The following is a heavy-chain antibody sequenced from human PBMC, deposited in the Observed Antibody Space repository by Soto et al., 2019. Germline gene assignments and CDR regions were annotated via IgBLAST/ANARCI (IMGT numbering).Heavy chain of an antibody. D-gene: IGHD2-15*01. CDR3: ARDLKEYCSDGKCNWFDP. CDR2: ISYSGST. Sequence: SETVALTCTVSGASITSYYWRWVRQRPGKGLEWIGYISYSGSTDYNPSLKSRVTISFDASKNQISLQVRSATAADAAVYYCARDLKEYCSDGKCNWFDPWGQGTLVTVSS. V-gene: IGHV4-59*01. J-gene: IGHJ5*02. CDR1: GASITSYY.